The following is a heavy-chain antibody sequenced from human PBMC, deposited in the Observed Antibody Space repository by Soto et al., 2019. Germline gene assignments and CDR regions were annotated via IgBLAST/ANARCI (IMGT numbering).Heavy chain of an antibody. CDR1: GDTFSFYS. J-gene: IGHJ4*02. D-gene: IGHD3-10*01. V-gene: IGHV1-69*02. CDR2: VNPILSLS. Sequence: QVQLVQSGAEVKRPGSSVKVSCKASGDTFSFYSINWVRQAPGLGLEWMGRVNPILSLSNYAQRFQGRVTMTADTSTSTAYMVISILRSEDTAIYYCATSYGSGYRAFDYWGQGAQVIVSS. CDR3: ATSYGSGYRAFDY.